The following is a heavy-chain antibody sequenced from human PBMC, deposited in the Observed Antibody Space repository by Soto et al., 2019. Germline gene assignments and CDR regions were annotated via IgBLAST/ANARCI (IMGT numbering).Heavy chain of an antibody. D-gene: IGHD5-12*01. Sequence: EVQLVESGGGLVQPGGSLRLSCAASGFTFSSYWMHWVRQAPGKGLVWVSRINSDGSSTSYADSVKGRFTISRDNAKNTLYLQMNSLRAEDTAVYYCARVRGQRWLQLGYYFDYWGQGTLVTVSS. CDR3: ARVRGQRWLQLGYYFDY. J-gene: IGHJ4*02. CDR2: INSDGSST. CDR1: GFTFSSYW. V-gene: IGHV3-74*01.